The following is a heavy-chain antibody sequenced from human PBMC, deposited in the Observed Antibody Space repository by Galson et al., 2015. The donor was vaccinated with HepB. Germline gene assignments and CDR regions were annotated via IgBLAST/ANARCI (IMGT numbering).Heavy chain of an antibody. CDR3: AKDRGTDGGLDY. CDR1: RFTFSDYY. J-gene: IGHJ4*02. D-gene: IGHD3-10*01. CDR2: ISGGATYT. Sequence: SLRLSCAASRFTFSDYYMTWIRQAPGKGLEWLSYISGGATYTNYADSLKGRFTISRDNFKNTLYLQMNGLRAEDTAVYYCAKDRGTDGGLDYWGQGSLVTVSS. V-gene: IGHV3-11*05.